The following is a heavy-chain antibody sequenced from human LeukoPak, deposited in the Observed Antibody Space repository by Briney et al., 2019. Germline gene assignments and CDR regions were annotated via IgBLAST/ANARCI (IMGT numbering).Heavy chain of an antibody. CDR3: TRERENRYCSSTSCNYYYYYMDV. V-gene: IGHV3-49*04. CDR1: GFTFGDYA. CDR2: IRSKAYGGTT. Sequence: GGSLRLSCTASGFTFGDYAMSWVRQAPGKGLEWVGFIRSKAYGGTTEYAASVKGRFTISRDDSKSIAYLQMNSLKTEDTAVYYCTRERENRYCSSTSCNYYYYYMDVWGKGTTVTVSS. J-gene: IGHJ6*03. D-gene: IGHD2-2*01.